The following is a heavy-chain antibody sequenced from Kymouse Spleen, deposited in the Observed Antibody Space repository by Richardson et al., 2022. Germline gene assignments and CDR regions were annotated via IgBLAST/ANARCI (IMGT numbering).Heavy chain of an antibody. CDR2: INHSGST. V-gene: IGHV4-34*01. Sequence: QVQLQQWGAGLLKPSETLSLTCAVYGGSFSGYYWSWIRQPPGKGLEWIGEINHSGSTNYNPSLKSRVTISVDTSKNQFSLKLSSVTAADTAVYYCARGVITMVRGVYYFDYWGQGTLVTVSS. CDR3: ARGVITMVRGVYYFDY. CDR1: GGSFSGYY. J-gene: IGHJ4*02. D-gene: IGHD3-10*01.